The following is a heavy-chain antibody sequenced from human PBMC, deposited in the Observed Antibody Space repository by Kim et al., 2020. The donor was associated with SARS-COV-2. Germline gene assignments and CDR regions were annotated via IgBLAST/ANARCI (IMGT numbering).Heavy chain of an antibody. D-gene: IGHD6-13*01. CDR1: GFTFSSYW. CDR2: IKQDGSEK. V-gene: IGHV3-7*05. Sequence: GGSLRLSCAASGFTFSSYWMSWVRQAPGKGLEWVANIKQDGSEKYYVDSVKGRFTISRDNAKNSLYLQMNSLRAEDTAVYYCARWRGQLVQNWYFDLWGRGTLVTVSS. CDR3: ARWRGQLVQNWYFDL. J-gene: IGHJ2*01.